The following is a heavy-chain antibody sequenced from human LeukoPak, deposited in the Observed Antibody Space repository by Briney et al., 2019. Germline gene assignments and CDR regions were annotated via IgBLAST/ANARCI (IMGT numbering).Heavy chain of an antibody. D-gene: IGHD3-10*01. Sequence: KPSETLSFTCAVYGGSFTDYYWSWIRQSPGKGLEWIGEIDHSGSINYNPSLKGRVTMSVDTSKNQFSLKLSSVTAADTAVYYCARGYGVWFGELYDYWGQGTLVTVSS. CDR2: IDHSGSI. V-gene: IGHV4-34*01. CDR3: ARGYGVWFGELYDY. CDR1: GGSFTDYY. J-gene: IGHJ4*02.